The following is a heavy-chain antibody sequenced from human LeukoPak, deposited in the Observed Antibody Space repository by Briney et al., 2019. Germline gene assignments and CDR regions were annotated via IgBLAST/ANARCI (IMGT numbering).Heavy chain of an antibody. CDR1: GFTFSSYG. CDR3: AKGYCSSTTCSVDY. Sequence: GGSLRLSCPASGFTFSSYGMHWVRQAPGKGLEWVAFIRHDGSNKYYADPVKGRFTISRDNSKNTLYLQMNSLRAEDTAVYYCAKGYCSSTTCSVDYWGQGTLVTVSS. J-gene: IGHJ4*02. V-gene: IGHV3-30*02. CDR2: IRHDGSNK. D-gene: IGHD2-2*01.